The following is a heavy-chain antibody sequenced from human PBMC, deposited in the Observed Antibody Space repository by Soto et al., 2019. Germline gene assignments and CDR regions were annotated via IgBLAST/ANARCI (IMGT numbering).Heavy chain of an antibody. CDR1: GFTFSSYA. V-gene: IGHV3-30-3*01. Sequence: GGSLRLSCAAFGFTFSSYAMHWVRQAPGKGLEWVAVISYDGSNKYYADSVKGRFTISRDNSKNTLYLQMNSLRAEDTAVYYCASAPRIAAAGTDYYYGMDVWGQGTTVTVSS. CDR3: ASAPRIAAAGTDYYYGMDV. D-gene: IGHD6-13*01. CDR2: ISYDGSNK. J-gene: IGHJ6*02.